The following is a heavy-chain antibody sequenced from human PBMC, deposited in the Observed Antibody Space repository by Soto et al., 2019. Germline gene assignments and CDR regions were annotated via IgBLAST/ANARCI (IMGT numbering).Heavy chain of an antibody. CDR1: RFTFSGDW. CDR3: ARGARI. V-gene: IGHV3-7*01. Sequence: EVQLVESGGDLVQPGGSLRLSCADSRFTFSGDWLYWVRQAPGKGLEWVANIKEDGSEKNYVDSVRGRFTISRDNAKNSLYLQMHSLRPEDTAGYYCARGARIWGQGTMVTVS. CDR2: IKEDGSEK. J-gene: IGHJ3*02.